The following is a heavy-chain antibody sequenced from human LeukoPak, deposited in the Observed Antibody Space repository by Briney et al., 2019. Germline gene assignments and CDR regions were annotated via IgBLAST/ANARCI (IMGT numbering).Heavy chain of an antibody. J-gene: IGHJ4*02. D-gene: IGHD2-2*02. CDR1: GYTFTSYG. CDR2: IIPIFGTA. CDR3: ATCARNFYCYRFDY. V-gene: IGHV1-69*13. Sequence: SVKVSCKASGYTFTSYGISWVRQAPGQGLEWMGGIIPIFGTANYAQKFQGRVTITADESTSTAYMELSSLRSEDTAVYYCATCARNFYCYRFDYWGQGTLVTVSS.